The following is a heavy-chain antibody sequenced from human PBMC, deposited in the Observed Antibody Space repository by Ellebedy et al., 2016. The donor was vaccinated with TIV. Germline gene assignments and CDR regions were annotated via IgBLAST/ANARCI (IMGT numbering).Heavy chain of an antibody. V-gene: IGHV3-49*04. D-gene: IGHD5-18*01. Sequence: GGSLRLSCAASGFTFSGFAMHWVRQAPGKGLEWVGFIRSKAYGGTTEYAASVKGRFTISRDDSKNIAYLQMNSLKTEDTAVYYCTRGIQGVWPYYFDYWGQGTLVTVSS. CDR2: IRSKAYGGTT. CDR3: TRGIQGVWPYYFDY. J-gene: IGHJ4*02. CDR1: GFTFSGFA.